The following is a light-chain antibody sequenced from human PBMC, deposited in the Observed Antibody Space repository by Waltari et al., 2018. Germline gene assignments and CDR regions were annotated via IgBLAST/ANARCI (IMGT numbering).Light chain of an antibody. CDR3: SSYADSDNLV. Sequence: QSALTQPPSASGSPGQSVTISCTGTSSDVGGYNSVSWYQQHPGKAPKLMIYEVTKGPAGVPDRFSGSKSGNTASLIVSGLQAEDEADYHCSSYADSDNLVFGGGTKLTVL. J-gene: IGLJ3*02. CDR2: EVT. CDR1: SSDVGGYNS. V-gene: IGLV2-8*01.